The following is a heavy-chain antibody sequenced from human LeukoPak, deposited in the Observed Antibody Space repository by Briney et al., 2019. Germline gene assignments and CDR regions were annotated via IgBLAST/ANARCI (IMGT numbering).Heavy chain of an antibody. CDR1: GYTFTNYG. CDR2: ISAYNGNT. V-gene: IGHV1-18*01. CDR3: AKGRAYITSWYGCSTP. J-gene: IGHJ5*02. Sequence: ASVKVSCKASGYTFTNYGVSWVRQAPGQGLEWMGWISAYNGNTNYAQKLQGRVTMATDTSTSTAYMELRSLRSDDTAVYYCAKGRAYITSWYGCSTPWGQGTLVTVSS. D-gene: IGHD6-13*01.